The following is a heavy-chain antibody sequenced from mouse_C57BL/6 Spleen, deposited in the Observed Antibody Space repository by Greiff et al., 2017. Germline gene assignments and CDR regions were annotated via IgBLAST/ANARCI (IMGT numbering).Heavy chain of an antibody. D-gene: IGHD1-1*01. CDR2: IHPNSGST. CDR1: GYTFTSYW. Sequence: QVQLQQPGAELVKPGASVKLSCKASGYTFTSYWMHWVKQRPGQGLEWIGMIHPNSGSTNYNEKFKSKATLTVDKSSSTAYRQLISLTSEASAVFYCSRNYCGSSYDDWGQGTTRTVSS. J-gene: IGHJ2*01. V-gene: IGHV1-64*01. CDR3: SRNYCGSSYDD.